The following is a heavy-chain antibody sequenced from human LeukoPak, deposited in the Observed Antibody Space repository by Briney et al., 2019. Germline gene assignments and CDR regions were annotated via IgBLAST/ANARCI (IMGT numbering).Heavy chain of an antibody. D-gene: IGHD1-1*01. CDR2: INHSGST. V-gene: IGHV4-34*01. J-gene: IGHJ4*02. CDR1: GGSFSGYY. Sequence: SETLSLTCAVYGGSFSGYYWSWIRQPPGKGLEWIGEINHSGSTNYNPSLKSRVTISVDTSKNQFSLKLSSVTAADTAVYYCARARGYLNYFDYWGQGTLVTVSS. CDR3: ARARGYLNYFDY.